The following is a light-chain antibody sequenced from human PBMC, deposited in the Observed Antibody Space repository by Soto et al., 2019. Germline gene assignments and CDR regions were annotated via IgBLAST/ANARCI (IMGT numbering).Light chain of an antibody. Sequence: QSALTQPASVSGSPGQSITISCTGTSSDAGGYNYVSWYQQHPGKAPKLMIYDVSNRPSGVSNRFSGSKSGNTAPLTISGLQAEDEADYYCSSYTSSSTYVVFGGGTTLTAL. J-gene: IGLJ2*01. V-gene: IGLV2-14*01. CDR3: SSYTSSSTYVV. CDR2: DVS. CDR1: SSDAGGYNY.